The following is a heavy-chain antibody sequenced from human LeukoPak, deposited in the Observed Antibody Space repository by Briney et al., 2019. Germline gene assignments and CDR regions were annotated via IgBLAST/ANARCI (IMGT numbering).Heavy chain of an antibody. J-gene: IGHJ5*02. D-gene: IGHD2-21*02. CDR3: ARNTTEVVTAKWFDP. CDR2: IYHSGST. Sequence: KPSETLSLTCAVSGYSISSGDYWGWIRQPPGKGLEWIGSIYHSGSTHYNPSLKSRVPISVDTSKNHLSLKLSSVPAADTAVYYCARNTTEVVTAKWFDPWGQGTLVTVSS. V-gene: IGHV4-38-2*01. CDR1: GYSISSGDY.